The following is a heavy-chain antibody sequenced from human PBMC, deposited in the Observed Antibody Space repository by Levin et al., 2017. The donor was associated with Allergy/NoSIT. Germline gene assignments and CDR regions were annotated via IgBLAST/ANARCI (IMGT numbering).Heavy chain of an antibody. D-gene: IGHD4-17*01. CDR3: ARHSVTII. Sequence: ESLKISCTVSGGSISTTSYYWGWIRQPPGKGLEWIGSIFYTGNTYYNPSLKSRVSISVDTPRKQFSLKLSSLTAADTAVYYCARHSVTIIWGQGTLVTVSS. V-gene: IGHV4-39*01. CDR1: GGSISTTSYY. J-gene: IGHJ4*02. CDR2: IFYTGNT.